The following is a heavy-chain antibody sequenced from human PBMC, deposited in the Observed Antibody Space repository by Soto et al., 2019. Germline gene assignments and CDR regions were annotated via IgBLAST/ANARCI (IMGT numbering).Heavy chain of an antibody. J-gene: IGHJ6*03. CDR1: GFTFSSYA. CDR2: ISSNGGST. CDR3: ARLSIFGWYMDV. V-gene: IGHV3-64*01. D-gene: IGHD3-3*01. Sequence: HPGGSLRLSCAASGFTFSSYAMHWVRQAPGKGLEYVSAISSNGGSTYYANSVKGRFTISRDNSKNTLYLQMGSLRAEDMAVYYCARLSIFGWYMDVWGKGTTVTVSS.